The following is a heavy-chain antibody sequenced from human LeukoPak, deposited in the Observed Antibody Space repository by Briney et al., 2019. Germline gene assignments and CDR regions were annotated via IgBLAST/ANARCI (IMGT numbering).Heavy chain of an antibody. D-gene: IGHD2-2*01. V-gene: IGHV4-59*11. Sequence: SETLSLTCTVSGGSISSHYWSWIRQPPGKGLEWIGYIYYSGSTNYNPSLKSRVTISVDTSKNQFSLKLSSVTAADTAVYYCARDSPLYCSSTSCYREAYMDVWGKGTTVTVSS. CDR2: IYYSGST. J-gene: IGHJ6*03. CDR3: ARDSPLYCSSTSCYREAYMDV. CDR1: GGSISSHY.